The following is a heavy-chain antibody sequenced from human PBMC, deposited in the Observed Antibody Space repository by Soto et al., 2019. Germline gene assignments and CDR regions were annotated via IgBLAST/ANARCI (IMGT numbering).Heavy chain of an antibody. Sequence: EVQLVESGGGLVQPGRSLRLSCAASGFTFDDYAMPWVRQAPGKGLEGVSGISWNSGSIGYADSVKGRFTISRDNAKNSLYLQMNSLRAEDTALYYCAKDLRYCSGGSCGGMDVWGQGTTVTVSS. CDR2: ISWNSGSI. D-gene: IGHD2-15*01. CDR3: AKDLRYCSGGSCGGMDV. CDR1: GFTFDDYA. J-gene: IGHJ6*02. V-gene: IGHV3-9*01.